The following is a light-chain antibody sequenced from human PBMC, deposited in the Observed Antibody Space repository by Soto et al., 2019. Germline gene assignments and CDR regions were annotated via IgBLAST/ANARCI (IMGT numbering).Light chain of an antibody. J-gene: IGLJ1*01. Sequence: QSALTQPRSVSGSPGQSVTISCTGTSSDVGGYNYVSWYQQHPGKAPKLMIYDVGKRPSGVPDRFSGSKSGNTASLTISGLQAEDEADYYCCSYAGSYTLGVYVFGTGTKVTVL. CDR2: DVG. CDR3: CSYAGSYTLGVYV. V-gene: IGLV2-11*01. CDR1: SSDVGGYNY.